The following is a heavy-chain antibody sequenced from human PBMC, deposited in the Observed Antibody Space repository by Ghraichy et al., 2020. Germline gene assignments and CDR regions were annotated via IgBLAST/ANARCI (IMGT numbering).Heavy chain of an antibody. CDR2: ISGSSNYI. Sequence: GGSLRLSCVGSGSTLSGYTMNWVRQAPGKGLDWVSSISGSSNYIDYADSVKGRFTISRDNAKNSLYLQMNSLRAEDTAVYYCATAPLAPPYFDDWGQGTLVTASS. J-gene: IGHJ4*02. CDR1: GSTLSGYT. CDR3: ATAPLAPPYFDD. V-gene: IGHV3-21*01. D-gene: IGHD5-12*01.